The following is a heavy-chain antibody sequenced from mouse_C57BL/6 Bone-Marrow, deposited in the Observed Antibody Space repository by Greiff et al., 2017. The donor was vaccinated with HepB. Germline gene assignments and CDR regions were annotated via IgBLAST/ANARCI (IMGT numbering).Heavy chain of an antibody. CDR1: GYTFTSYW. J-gene: IGHJ2*01. V-gene: IGHV1-64*01. Sequence: QVQLQQSGAELVKPGASVKLSCKASGYTFTSYWMHWVKQRPGQGLEWIGMIHPNSGSTNYNEKFKSKATLTVDKSSSTAYMQLSSLTSEHSAVYYCARRLPYFDYWGQGTTLTVSS. D-gene: IGHD2-4*01. CDR2: IHPNSGST. CDR3: ARRLPYFDY.